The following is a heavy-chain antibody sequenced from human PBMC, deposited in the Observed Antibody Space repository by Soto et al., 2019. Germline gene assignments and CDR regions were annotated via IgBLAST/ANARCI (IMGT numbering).Heavy chain of an antibody. V-gene: IGHV1-46*01. J-gene: IGHJ6*02. CDR3: ARLRIAARWNKQDYYGMDV. CDR2: INPSDGST. D-gene: IGHD6-6*01. Sequence: GDSVKVSFKASGYPFTSYYIHLVRQAPGQGLEWMGVINPSDGSTTYAQKFQGRVSMTRDTSTSTVYMDLSSLRSEDSAIFYCARLRIAARWNKQDYYGMDVWGQGTTVTVSS. CDR1: GYPFTSYY.